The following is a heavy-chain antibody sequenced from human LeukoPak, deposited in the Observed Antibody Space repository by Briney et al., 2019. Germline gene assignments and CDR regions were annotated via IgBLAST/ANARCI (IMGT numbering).Heavy chain of an antibody. J-gene: IGHJ6*03. Sequence: GASVKVSCKASGGTFSSYAISWVRQAPGQGLEWMGGIIPIFGTANYAQKFQGRVTITTDESTSTAYMELSSLRSEDTAVYYCARSDIVVVTAIHHYYYYYMDVWGKGTTVTVSS. CDR1: GGTFSSYA. CDR3: ARSDIVVVTAIHHYYYYYMDV. V-gene: IGHV1-69*05. CDR2: IIPIFGTA. D-gene: IGHD2-21*02.